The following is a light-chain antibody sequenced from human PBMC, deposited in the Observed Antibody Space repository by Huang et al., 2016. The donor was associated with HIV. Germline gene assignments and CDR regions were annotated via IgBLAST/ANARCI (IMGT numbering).Light chain of an antibody. CDR3: QQSYMTPYT. CDR2: DAS. CDR1: QSISSH. V-gene: IGKV1-39*01. Sequence: DIEMTQSPSSLSASVGDRVSITCQSSQSISSHVRWYHQKPGKAPKLLIYDASTLGSGAPPRFRGSGAGTDFTLTISSLQSEDFGTYYCQQSYMTPYTFGQGTKLDI. J-gene: IGKJ2*01.